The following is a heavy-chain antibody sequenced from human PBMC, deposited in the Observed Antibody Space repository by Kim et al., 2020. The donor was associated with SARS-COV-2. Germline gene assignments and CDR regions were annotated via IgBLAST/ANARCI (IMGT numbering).Heavy chain of an antibody. CDR1: GYSFTSYW. Sequence: GESLKISCKGSGYSFTSYWIGWVRQMPGKGLEWMGIIYPGDSDTRYSPSFQGQVTISADKSISTAYLQWSSLKASDTAMYYCARGESGYSYGVLFDYWGQGTLVTVSS. J-gene: IGHJ4*02. V-gene: IGHV5-51*01. D-gene: IGHD5-18*01. CDR3: ARGESGYSYGVLFDY. CDR2: IYPGDSDT.